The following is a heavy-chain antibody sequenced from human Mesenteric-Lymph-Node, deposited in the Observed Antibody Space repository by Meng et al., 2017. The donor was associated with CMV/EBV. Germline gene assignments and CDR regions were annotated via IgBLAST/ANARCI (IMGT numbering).Heavy chain of an antibody. V-gene: IGHV1-2*02. CDR2: INPISGGT. D-gene: IGHD1-26*01. CDR3: ARRLGAGRSSSGMDV. Sequence: ASVKVSCKASGYSFSDYFIHWVRQAPGPGLEHMGWINPISGGTLYAQKFRGRVTMSRDTSINTAYLELTSLTSDDTAIYYCARRLGAGRSSSGMDVWGPGTAVTVSS. J-gene: IGHJ6*02. CDR1: GYSFSDYF.